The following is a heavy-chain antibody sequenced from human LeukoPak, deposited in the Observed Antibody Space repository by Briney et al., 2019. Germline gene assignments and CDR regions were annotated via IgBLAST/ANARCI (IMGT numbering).Heavy chain of an antibody. Sequence: PGRSLRLSCAASGFTFSSHGMHWVRQAPGKGLEWVAVIWSDGTDKYYADSVKGRFTISRDNSKNTLYLEMNSLRAEDTAVYYCARAKHTIVNFCDYWGQGTLVTVSS. J-gene: IGHJ4*02. CDR2: IWSDGTDK. D-gene: IGHD3-16*02. V-gene: IGHV3-33*01. CDR3: ARAKHTIVNFCDY. CDR1: GFTFSSHG.